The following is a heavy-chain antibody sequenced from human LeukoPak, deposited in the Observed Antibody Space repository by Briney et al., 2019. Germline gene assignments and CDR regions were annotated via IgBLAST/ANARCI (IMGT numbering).Heavy chain of an antibody. D-gene: IGHD5-12*01. CDR1: GYTFTSYD. J-gene: IGHJ4*02. V-gene: IGHV1-8*01. Sequence: ASVKVSCKASGYTFTSYDINWVRQATGQGLEWMGWMNPNSGNTGYAQKFQGRATMTRNTSISTAYMELSSLRSEDTAVYYCARGFDKSYDKTLDYWGQGTLVTVSS. CDR3: ARGFDKSYDKTLDY. CDR2: MNPNSGNT.